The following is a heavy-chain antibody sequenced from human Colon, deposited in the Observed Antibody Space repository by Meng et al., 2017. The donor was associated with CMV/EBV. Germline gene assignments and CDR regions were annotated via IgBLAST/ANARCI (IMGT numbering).Heavy chain of an antibody. J-gene: IGHJ4*02. CDR3: AKDLMSSSFYYFDS. V-gene: IGHV3-9*01. Sequence: GGSLRLSCAASGFTFSSYWMSWVRQAPGKGLEWVSGISWNSGTIDYADSVKGRFTISRDNAKNSLFLQMNSLRAEDTALYYCAKDLMSSSFYYFDSWGQGTPVTVSS. CDR1: GFTFSSYW. CDR2: ISWNSGTI. D-gene: IGHD3-22*01.